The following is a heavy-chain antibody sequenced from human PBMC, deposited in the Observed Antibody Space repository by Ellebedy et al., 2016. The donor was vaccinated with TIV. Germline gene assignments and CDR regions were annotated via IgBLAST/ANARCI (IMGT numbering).Heavy chain of an antibody. V-gene: IGHV6-1*01. J-gene: IGHJ2*01. CDR2: TYYRSKWFN. Sequence: MPSETLSLTCDISGDSVSSNNAAWNWVRQSPSRGLEWLGRTYYRSKWFNNYAMSLKSRITINPDTSKNQFSLQLSSVTPKDTAVYYCARVSNSAYWYFDLWGRGTLVTVSS. CDR1: GDSVSSNNAA. D-gene: IGHD3-10*01. CDR3: ARVSNSAYWYFDL.